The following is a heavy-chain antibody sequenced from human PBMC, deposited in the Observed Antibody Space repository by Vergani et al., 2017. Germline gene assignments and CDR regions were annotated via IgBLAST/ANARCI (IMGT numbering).Heavy chain of an antibody. CDR1: GFTFSSYA. CDR3: ARVGSLTGSSTGYYYGMDV. Sequence: EVQLLESGGGLVQPGGSLRLSCAASGFTFSSYAMSWVRQAPGKGLEWVSAISGSGGSTYYADSVKGRFTISRDKSKNTLYLQMNSLRAEDTAVYYCARVGSLTGSSTGYYYGMDVWGQGTTVTVSS. D-gene: IGHD3-9*01. J-gene: IGHJ6*02. V-gene: IGHV3-23*01. CDR2: ISGSGGST.